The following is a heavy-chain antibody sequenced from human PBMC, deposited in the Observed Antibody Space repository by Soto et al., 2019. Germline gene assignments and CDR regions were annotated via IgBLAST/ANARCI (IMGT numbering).Heavy chain of an antibody. CDR3: ARVVQYELQAAGPFDY. CDR2: ISYDGSNK. CDR1: GFTFSSYA. Sequence: QVQLVESGGGVVQPGRSLRLSCAASGFTFSSYAMHCVRQAPGKGLEWVAVISYDGSNKYYADSVKGRFTISRDNSKNTLYLQMNSLRAEDTAVYYCARVVQYELQAAGPFDYWGQGTLVTVSS. J-gene: IGHJ4*02. V-gene: IGHV3-30-3*01. D-gene: IGHD6-13*01.